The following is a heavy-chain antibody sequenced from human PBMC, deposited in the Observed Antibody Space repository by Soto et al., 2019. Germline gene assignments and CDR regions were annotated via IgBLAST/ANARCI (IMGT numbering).Heavy chain of an antibody. Sequence: SETLSLTCTVSGGSVRNGNYFWGWIRLPPGKGLEWIGSIYYSGSTYYNPSLESRATISVDTSKNQFSLKLNSVTAADTAVYYCARRINSGWEQDFWGQGTLVTVSS. CDR1: GGSVRNGNYF. CDR2: IYYSGST. V-gene: IGHV4-39*01. CDR3: ARRINSGWEQDF. D-gene: IGHD6-19*01. J-gene: IGHJ4*02.